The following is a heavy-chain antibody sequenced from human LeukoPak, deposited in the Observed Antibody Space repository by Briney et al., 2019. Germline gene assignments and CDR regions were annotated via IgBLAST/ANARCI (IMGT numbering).Heavy chain of an antibody. J-gene: IGHJ4*02. CDR2: ISSSSSYI. Sequence: GGSLRLSCAASGVTFSSYSMNWVRQAPGKGLEWVSSISSSSSYIYYADSVKGRFTVSRDNAKNSLFLQVYSLTAEDTATYYCASLRTGRFSTSWFDYWGQGSLVTVSS. CDR1: GVTFSSYS. D-gene: IGHD6-13*01. CDR3: ASLRTGRFSTSWFDY. V-gene: IGHV3-21*01.